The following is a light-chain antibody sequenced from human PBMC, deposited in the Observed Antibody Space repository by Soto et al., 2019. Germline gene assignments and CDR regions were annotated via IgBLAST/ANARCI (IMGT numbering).Light chain of an antibody. CDR2: GTS. Sequence: EIVLTQSPGPLSLSPGERATLSCRASQSVDSRYLAWYQHKPGQAPRLLIYGTSSRATGIPDRFSGSGSGTDFTLTISRLEPEDFALYYGEQYGSTPPFTFGPGTKVDIK. J-gene: IGKJ3*01. CDR3: EQYGSTPPFT. V-gene: IGKV3-20*01. CDR1: QSVDSRY.